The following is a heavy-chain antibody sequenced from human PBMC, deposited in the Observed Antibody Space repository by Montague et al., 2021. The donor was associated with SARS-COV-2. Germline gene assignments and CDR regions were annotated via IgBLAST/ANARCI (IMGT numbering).Heavy chain of an antibody. CDR2: MYYSGST. D-gene: IGHD2-8*01. CDR3: ARVARYCTNGVCQTYYYYGLDV. Sequence: SETLSLTCIVSGGSTTYYYWSWIRQPPGKGLEWIGYMYYSGSTNYNPSLKSRVTMSIDRSMNQFSLKLRSVTAADTAVYYCARVARYCTNGVCQTYYYYGLDVWGQGTTVTVSS. J-gene: IGHJ6*02. V-gene: IGHV4-59*01. CDR1: GGSTTYYY.